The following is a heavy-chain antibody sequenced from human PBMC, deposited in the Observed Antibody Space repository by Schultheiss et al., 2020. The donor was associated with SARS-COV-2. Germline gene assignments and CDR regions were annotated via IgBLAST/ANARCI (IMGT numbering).Heavy chain of an antibody. CDR2: IYYSGST. V-gene: IGHV4-59*01. Sequence: SETLSLTCTVSGGSISSYYWSWIRQPAGKGLEWIGYIYYSGSTNYNPSLKSRVTISVDTSKNQFSLKLSSVTAADTAVYYCARSGVDSDAFDIWGQGTMVTVSS. CDR3: ARSGVDSDAFDI. CDR1: GGSISSYY. J-gene: IGHJ3*02. D-gene: IGHD3-3*01.